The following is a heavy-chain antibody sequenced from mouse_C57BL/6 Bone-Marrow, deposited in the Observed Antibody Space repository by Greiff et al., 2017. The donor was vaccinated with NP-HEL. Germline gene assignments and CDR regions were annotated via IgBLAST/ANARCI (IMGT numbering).Heavy chain of an antibody. V-gene: IGHV8-12*01. CDR2: IYWDDDK. D-gene: IGHD2-3*01. J-gene: IGHJ3*01. CDR1: GFSLSTSGMG. Sequence: VKLMESGPGILQSSQTLSLTCSFSGFSLSTSGMGVSWIRQPSGKGLEWLAHIYWDDDKRYNPSLKSRPPISKDTSRHQVFLKITSVDTADTATYYCARRLDAYSWFAYWGQGTLVTVSA. CDR3: ARRLDAYSWFAY.